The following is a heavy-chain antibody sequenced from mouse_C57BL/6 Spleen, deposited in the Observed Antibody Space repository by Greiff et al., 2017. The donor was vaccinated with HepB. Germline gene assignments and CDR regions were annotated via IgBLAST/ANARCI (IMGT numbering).Heavy chain of an antibody. D-gene: IGHD2-3*01. CDR3: AMMVTLSWFAY. Sequence: EVQLVESGGGLVKPGGSLKLSCAASGFTFSSYAMSWVRQTPEKRLEWVATISDGGSYTYYPDNVKGRFTISRDNAKNTLYLQMSHLKSEDKAMYYCAMMVTLSWFAYWGQGTLVTVSA. J-gene: IGHJ3*01. V-gene: IGHV5-4*01. CDR2: ISDGGSYT. CDR1: GFTFSSYA.